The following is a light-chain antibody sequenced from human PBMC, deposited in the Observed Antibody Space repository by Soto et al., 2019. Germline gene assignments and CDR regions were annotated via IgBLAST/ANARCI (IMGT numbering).Light chain of an antibody. CDR3: QQYNHWAYT. J-gene: IGKJ2*01. Sequence: EIVMTQSPATLSVSPGERATLSCRASQNIGINLGWFQQRPGQAPRLLIYDTSTRATSIPVRFSGSGSGTEFTLPISSLQSEDSAVYSCQQYNHWAYTFGQGTKLEI. CDR2: DTS. CDR1: QNIGIN. V-gene: IGKV3-15*01.